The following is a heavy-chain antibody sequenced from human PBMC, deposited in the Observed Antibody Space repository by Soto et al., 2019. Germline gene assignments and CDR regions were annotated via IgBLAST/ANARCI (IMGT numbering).Heavy chain of an antibody. CDR2: LTASGLNT. J-gene: IGHJ6*02. Sequence: EVQLLESGGGQVQPGGSLRLSCTASGFNFGSYGMSWVRQAPGKGLEWVSGLTASGLNTYYTDSVKGRFTISRDNSRNTVYLQMSGLRVEDTAVFHCAKGLGNAKEVWGQGTTVTVSS. CDR3: AKGLGNAKEV. CDR1: GFNFGSYG. V-gene: IGHV3-23*01. D-gene: IGHD2-8*01.